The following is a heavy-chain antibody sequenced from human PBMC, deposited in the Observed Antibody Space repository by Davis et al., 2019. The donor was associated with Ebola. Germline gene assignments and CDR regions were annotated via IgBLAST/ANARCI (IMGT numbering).Heavy chain of an antibody. CDR2: IYMTGST. D-gene: IGHD2-2*02. CDR1: GDISSSHY. CDR3: ARVTPRYCSSTSCHTRGAFDI. V-gene: IGHV4-4*07. J-gene: IGHJ3*02. Sequence: PSETLSLTCSVSGDISSSHYWTWIRQPAGKGLEWIGRIYMTGSTNYNPSLKSRVYMSLDASKSQFSLRLNSVTAADTAVYYCARVTPRYCSSTSCHTRGAFDIWGQGTMVTVSS.